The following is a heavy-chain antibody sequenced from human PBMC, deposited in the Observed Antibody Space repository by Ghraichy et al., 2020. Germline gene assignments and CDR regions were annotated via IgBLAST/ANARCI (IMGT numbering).Heavy chain of an antibody. CDR1: GFTFNTYY. CDR3: GRGGYIYGSNPIDY. J-gene: IGHJ4*02. CDR2: IKQDGSEK. V-gene: IGHV3-7*04. D-gene: IGHD5-18*01. Sequence: GVSLRLSCAASGFTFNTYYMTWVRQAPGKGLEWVANIKQDGSEKYYVDSVKGRFTISRDNAKDSVYLQMNSLRAEDTAVYYCGRGGYIYGSNPIDYWGQGSQVIVSS.